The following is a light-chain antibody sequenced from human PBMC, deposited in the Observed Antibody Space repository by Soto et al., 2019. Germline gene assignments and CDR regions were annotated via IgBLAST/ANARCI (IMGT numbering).Light chain of an antibody. Sequence: QSALIQPRSVSASLGQSVTISCTGTLSDVGVYEYVSWYQQQPNKAPKLMIYDVNKRASGVPDRFSGSKSGHAASLTISGLQPADEADYYCCLHATKYIFGTGTKLTVL. J-gene: IGLJ1*01. V-gene: IGLV2-11*01. CDR2: DVN. CDR3: CLHATKYI. CDR1: LSDVGVYEY.